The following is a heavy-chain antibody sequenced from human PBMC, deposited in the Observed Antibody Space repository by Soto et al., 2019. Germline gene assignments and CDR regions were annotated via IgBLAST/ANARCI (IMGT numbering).Heavy chain of an antibody. J-gene: IGHJ6*02. CDR3: AKDGHYYGLDV. CDR1: GFTFDDYA. D-gene: IGHD3-10*01. CDR2: ISWNGGSM. Sequence: PAGSLSLSSAASGFTFDDYAMHCVLQAPGKGLEWVSGISWNGGSMDYADSVKGRFTISRDNAKKYLYLQMDSLRAEDTALYYCAKDGHYYGLDVWGQGTTVTVSS. V-gene: IGHV3-9*01.